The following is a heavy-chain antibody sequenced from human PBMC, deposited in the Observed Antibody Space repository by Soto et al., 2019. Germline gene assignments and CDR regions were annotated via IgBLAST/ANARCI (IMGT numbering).Heavy chain of an antibody. CDR2: MNPGSGDT. J-gene: IGHJ5*02. Sequence: GASVKVSCKASGYSFTNNDVSWVRQATGQGLEWMGWMNPGSGDTGYAQKFQCRVTMTRDISIATAYMELSSLRSDDTAIYYCARMYTIGLVSWFDPWGQGTLVTVSS. CDR1: GYSFTNND. D-gene: IGHD3-16*01. V-gene: IGHV1-8*01. CDR3: ARMYTIGLVSWFDP.